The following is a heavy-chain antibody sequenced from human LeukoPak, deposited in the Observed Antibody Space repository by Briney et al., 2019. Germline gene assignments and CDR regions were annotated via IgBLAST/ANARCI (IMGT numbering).Heavy chain of an antibody. CDR2: ISGSGGST. CDR3: AKEAIVVVPAARYNWFDP. CDR1: GFTSSSYA. J-gene: IGHJ5*02. D-gene: IGHD2-2*01. Sequence: GGSLRLSCAASGFTSSSYAMSLVRQAPGKGLEWVSAISGSGGSTYYADSVKGRFTISRDNSKNTLYLQMNSLRAEDTAVYYCAKEAIVVVPAARYNWFDPWGQGTLVTVSS. V-gene: IGHV3-23*01.